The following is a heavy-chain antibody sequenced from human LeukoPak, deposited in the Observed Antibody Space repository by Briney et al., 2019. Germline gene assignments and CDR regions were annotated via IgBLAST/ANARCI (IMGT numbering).Heavy chain of an antibody. CDR1: GFTFDDYA. V-gene: IGHV3-9*01. CDR3: AKAVVLMEYFDY. Sequence: GGSLRLSRAASGFTFDDYAMHWVRQAPGKGLEWVSGISWNSGSIGYADSVKGRFTTSRDNAKNSLYLQMNSLRAEDTALYYCAKAVVLMEYFDYWGQGTLVTVSS. J-gene: IGHJ4*02. D-gene: IGHD2-8*01. CDR2: ISWNSGSI.